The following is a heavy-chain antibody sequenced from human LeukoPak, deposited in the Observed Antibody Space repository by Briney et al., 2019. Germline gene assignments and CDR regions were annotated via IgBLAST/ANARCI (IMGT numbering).Heavy chain of an antibody. V-gene: IGHV3-30*18. J-gene: IGHJ4*02. CDR2: ISYDGSYK. Sequence: GGSLRLSCAASGFTFSSYGMHWVRQAPGKGLEWVAVISYDGSYKYYADSVKGRFTISRDNSKNTLYLQMNSLRAEDTAVYYCAKVGGYGDYALDYWGQGTLVTVSS. D-gene: IGHD4-17*01. CDR1: GFTFSSYG. CDR3: AKVGGYGDYALDY.